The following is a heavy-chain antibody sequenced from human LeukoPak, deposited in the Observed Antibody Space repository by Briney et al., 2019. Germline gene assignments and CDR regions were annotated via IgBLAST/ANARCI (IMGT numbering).Heavy chain of an antibody. CDR1: GGSFSGYY. CDR3: ARGRYDSSGYYPRFDY. D-gene: IGHD3-22*01. Sequence: SETLSLTCAVYGGSFSGYYWSWIRQPPGKGLEWIGSIYYSGSTYYNPSLKSRVTISVDTSKNQFSLKLSSVTAADTAVYYCARGRYDSSGYYPRFDYWGQGTLVTVSS. CDR2: IYYSGST. V-gene: IGHV4-34*01. J-gene: IGHJ4*02.